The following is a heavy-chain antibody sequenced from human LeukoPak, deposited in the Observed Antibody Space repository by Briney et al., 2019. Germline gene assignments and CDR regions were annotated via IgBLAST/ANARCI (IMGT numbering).Heavy chain of an antibody. D-gene: IGHD3-10*01. CDR1: GFTFSSYP. Sequence: GGSLRLSCAASGFTFSSYPMHWVRQAPGKGLKWVSTINDNGAGTYYADSVKGRFTISRDNSYNTVSLQMNSLRAEDTAVYYCAKGDALWFGELIGDAFDIWGQGTMVTVSS. CDR2: INDNGAGT. V-gene: IGHV3-23*01. CDR3: AKGDALWFGELIGDAFDI. J-gene: IGHJ3*02.